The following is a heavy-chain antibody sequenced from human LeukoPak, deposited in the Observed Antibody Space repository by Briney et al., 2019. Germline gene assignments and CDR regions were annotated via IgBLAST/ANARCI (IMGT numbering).Heavy chain of an antibody. CDR3: ARPHYYETSSYYNSPPKP. J-gene: IGHJ4*02. CDR2: ISSDGSDK. D-gene: IGHD3-22*01. CDR1: GFSFSIYT. Sequence: GGSLRLSCAASGFSFSIYTMHWVRQAPGKGLEWVGLISSDGSDKYFADSVKGRFTISRDNSNNTLYLQMDSLRAEDTAVYYCARPHYYETSSYYNSPPKPWGQGTLVTVSS. V-gene: IGHV3-30*04.